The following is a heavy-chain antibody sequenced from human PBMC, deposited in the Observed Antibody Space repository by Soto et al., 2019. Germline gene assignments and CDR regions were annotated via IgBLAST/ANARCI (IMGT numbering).Heavy chain of an antibody. CDR1: GFTFSSYA. Sequence: GSLRLSCAASGFTFSSYAMSWVRQAPGKGLEWVSAISGSGGSTYYADSVKGRFTISRDNSKNTLYLQMNSLRAEDTAVYYFCTVVRDDRALLAYWGQGTPVTVSS. V-gene: IGHV3-23*01. CDR2: ISGSGGST. J-gene: IGHJ4*02. D-gene: IGHD2-2*01. CDR3: CTVVRDDRALLAY.